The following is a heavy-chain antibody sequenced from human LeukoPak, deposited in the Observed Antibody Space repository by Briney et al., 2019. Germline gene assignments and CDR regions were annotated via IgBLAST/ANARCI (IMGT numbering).Heavy chain of an antibody. V-gene: IGHV1-46*01. J-gene: IGHJ4*02. CDR3: ARVLVSSGYYHPYFDY. CDR1: GYTFTSYY. D-gene: IGHD3-22*01. Sequence: ASVKVSCKASGYTFTSYYMHWVRQAPGQGLEWMGIINPSGGSTSYAQKFQGRVTMTRDMSTSTVYMELSSVRSEDTAVYYCARVLVSSGYYHPYFDYWGQGTLVTVSS. CDR2: INPSGGST.